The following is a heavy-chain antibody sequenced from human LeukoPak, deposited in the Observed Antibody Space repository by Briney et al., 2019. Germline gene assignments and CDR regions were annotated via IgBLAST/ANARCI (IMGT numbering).Heavy chain of an antibody. CDR1: GYTFTSYG. J-gene: IGHJ6*03. D-gene: IGHD1-26*01. V-gene: IGHV1-18*01. Sequence: GSVKVSCKASGYTFTSYGISWVRQAPGQGLEWMRWIIAYNGNTNYAQKLQGRVTMTTDTSTSTAYIELRSLRSDDTAVYYSARDPSGSYQYYYYMDVWGKGTPVTVSS. CDR2: IIAYNGNT. CDR3: ARDPSGSYQYYYYMDV.